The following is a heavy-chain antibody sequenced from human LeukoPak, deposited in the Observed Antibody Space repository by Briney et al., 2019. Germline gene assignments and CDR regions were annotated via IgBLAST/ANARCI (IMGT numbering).Heavy chain of an antibody. Sequence: SETLSLTCNVSGGSVGSSSVYWAWLRQPPGQGLQWIGTVSSSGKTYLNWALGSRVSVFVDASKNRISLDLTSVTAADTAVYYCARDEVGATHYYMDVWGKGTTVTVSS. D-gene: IGHD1-26*01. CDR2: VSSSGKT. CDR1: GGSVGSSSVY. J-gene: IGHJ6*03. V-gene: IGHV4-39*07. CDR3: ARDEVGATHYYMDV.